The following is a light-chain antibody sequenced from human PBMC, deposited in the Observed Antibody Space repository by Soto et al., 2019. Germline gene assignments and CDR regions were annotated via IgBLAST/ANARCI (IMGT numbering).Light chain of an antibody. V-gene: IGKV1-33*01. CDR3: QQYNRYWT. Sequence: DIQMTQSPSSLSASVGDRVTITCQASQDITNYLNWYQQKPGKAPRLLLYDASSLETGVPSRFSGSGSGTEFTLTISSLQPDDFATYYCQQYNRYWTFGQGTKVDIK. CDR2: DAS. CDR1: QDITNY. J-gene: IGKJ1*01.